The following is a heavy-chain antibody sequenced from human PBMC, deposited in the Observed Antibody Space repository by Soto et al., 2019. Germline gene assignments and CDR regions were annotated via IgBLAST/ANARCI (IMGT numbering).Heavy chain of an antibody. V-gene: IGHV3-23*01. CDR2: ISGSGGST. J-gene: IGHJ6*02. Sequence: GGSLRLSCVASGFTFSDYAMAWVRQSPGRGLEWVSSISGSGGSTYYADSVKGRFTISRDNSKNTVFLQMDSLRAEDTAVYYCAKDHGMDVWGQGATVTVSS. CDR1: GFTFSDYA. CDR3: AKDHGMDV.